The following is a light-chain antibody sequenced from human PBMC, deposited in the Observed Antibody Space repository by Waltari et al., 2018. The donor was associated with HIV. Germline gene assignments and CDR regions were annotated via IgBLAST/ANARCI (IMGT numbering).Light chain of an antibody. J-gene: IGLJ2*01. CDR3: QVWDIITDEVI. CDR2: DDD. Sequence: SYVLTQSPSVSVAPGQTAIITCGGNNIGSKRVHWYQQRPGQAPVLIIFDDDDRPSGIPERFSGSNSGDTATLSISRFEAGDEADYFCQVWDIITDEVIFGGGTKMTVL. CDR1: NIGSKR. V-gene: IGLV3-21*01.